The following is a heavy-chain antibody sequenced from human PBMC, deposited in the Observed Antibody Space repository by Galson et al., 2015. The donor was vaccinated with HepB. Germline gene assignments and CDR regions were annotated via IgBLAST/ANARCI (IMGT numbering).Heavy chain of an antibody. CDR3: ARVAHSDYGDHAHFDP. CDR1: GFTFSDYY. J-gene: IGHJ5*02. D-gene: IGHD4-17*01. Sequence: SLRLSCAASGFTFSDYYMSWIRQAPGKGLEWLSYISSSAIYANYADSVKGRFTISRDNVKNSLFLQMNSLTADDTAVYYCARVAHSDYGDHAHFDPWGQGTLVSVSS. V-gene: IGHV3-11*06. CDR2: ISSSAIYA.